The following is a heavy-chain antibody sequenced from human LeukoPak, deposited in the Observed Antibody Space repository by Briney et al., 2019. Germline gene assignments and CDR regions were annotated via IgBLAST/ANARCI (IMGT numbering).Heavy chain of an antibody. V-gene: IGHV4-30-4*08. J-gene: IGHJ4*02. D-gene: IGHD3-3*01. CDR2: IYYSGST. Sequence: SETLSLTCTVSGGSISSGDYYWSWIRQPPGKGLKWIGYIYYSGSTYYNPSLKSRVTLSVDTSKNQFSLKLSSVTAADTAVYYCARVRAYYDFWSGQSEPDYWGQGTLVTVSS. CDR1: GGSISSGDYY. CDR3: ARVRAYYDFWSGQSEPDY.